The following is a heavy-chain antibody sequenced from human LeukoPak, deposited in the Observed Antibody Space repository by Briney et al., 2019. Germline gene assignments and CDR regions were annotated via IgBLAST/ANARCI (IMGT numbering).Heavy chain of an antibody. Sequence: GASLKISCKGSGYSFTSYWICWVRQMPGKGLEWMGIIYPGDSDTRYSPSFQGQVTISADKSISTAYLQWSSLKASDTARYYCARHVGGGDIVVVPAGFDPWGQGTLVTVSS. CDR3: ARHVGGGDIVVVPAGFDP. CDR2: IYPGDSDT. CDR1: GYSFTSYW. V-gene: IGHV5-51*01. D-gene: IGHD2-2*01. J-gene: IGHJ5*02.